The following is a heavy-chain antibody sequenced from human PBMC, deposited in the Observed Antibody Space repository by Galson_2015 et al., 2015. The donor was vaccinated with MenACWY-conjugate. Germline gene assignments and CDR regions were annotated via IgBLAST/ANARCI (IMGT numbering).Heavy chain of an antibody. CDR1: GFTFSNAW. CDR2: IKSKTDGGTT. Sequence: SLRLSCAASGFTFSNAWMTWVRQAPGKGLEWVGRIKSKTDGGTTDYAAPVKGRFTISRDDSENTLYLQMNSLRTEDTAVYYCTTAGYSPIFFDYWGQGTLVTVSS. D-gene: IGHD3-22*01. CDR3: TTAGYSPIFFDY. V-gene: IGHV3-15*01. J-gene: IGHJ4*02.